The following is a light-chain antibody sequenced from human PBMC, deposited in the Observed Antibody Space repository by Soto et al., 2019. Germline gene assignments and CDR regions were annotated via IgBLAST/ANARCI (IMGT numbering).Light chain of an antibody. J-gene: IGLJ3*02. CDR3: SAWDASLGAIL. CDR2: NDD. CDR1: SSNIGSHI. V-gene: IGLV1-44*01. Sequence: QTVVSQPPSASGTPGQTVTISCSGRSSNIGSHIVNWYQQLPGTAPKLLIYNDDHRPSGVADRFSGSKSGTSASLAISGLQSEDEADYSSSAWDASLGAILFRGGTKVTVL.